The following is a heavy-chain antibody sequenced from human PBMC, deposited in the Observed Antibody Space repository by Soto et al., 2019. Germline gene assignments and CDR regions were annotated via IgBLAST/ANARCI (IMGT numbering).Heavy chain of an antibody. J-gene: IGHJ4*02. Sequence: QVQLVESGGGVVQPGRSLRLSCAASGFTFSSYSMHWVRQAPGKGLEWVAAMSYDGNSKYFADSVKGRFTISRDNSKNTLPLQMNSLGTEDSAVYYCARGRTVRDHDDFDCWGQGTLVTVSS. CDR1: GFTFSSYS. CDR2: MSYDGNSK. CDR3: ARGRTVRDHDDFDC. V-gene: IGHV3-30-3*01. D-gene: IGHD2-21*01.